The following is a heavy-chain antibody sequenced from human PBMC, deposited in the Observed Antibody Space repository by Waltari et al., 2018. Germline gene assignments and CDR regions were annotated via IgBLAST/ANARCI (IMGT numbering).Heavy chain of an antibody. Sequence: QVQLQVSGPGLVKPSDTLSLICSVSGGSISTHFWGCIRQPPGKTLEWIGNIYSSGSTNYNPSLTSRVTISLDMSKNQFSLKLRSVSAADTAVYYCARASYGSGSSWFDPWGQGNLVTVSS. V-gene: IGHV4-59*11. D-gene: IGHD3-10*01. CDR1: GGSISTHF. CDR3: ARASYGSGSSWFDP. CDR2: IYSSGST. J-gene: IGHJ5*02.